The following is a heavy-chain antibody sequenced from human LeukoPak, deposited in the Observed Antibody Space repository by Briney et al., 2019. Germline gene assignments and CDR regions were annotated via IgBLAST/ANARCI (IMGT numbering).Heavy chain of an antibody. D-gene: IGHD3-10*01. CDR3: ARSPPGYYYGSGSYLYYYMDV. J-gene: IGHJ6*03. CDR1: GYIFTNHY. CDR2: ISAYNGNT. Sequence: GASVKVSCKASGYIFTNHYMHWVRQAPGQGLEWMGWISAYNGNTNYAQKLQGRVTMTTDTSTSTAYMELRSLRSDDTAVYYCARSPPGYYYGSGSYLYYYMDVWGKGTTVTVSS. V-gene: IGHV1-18*01.